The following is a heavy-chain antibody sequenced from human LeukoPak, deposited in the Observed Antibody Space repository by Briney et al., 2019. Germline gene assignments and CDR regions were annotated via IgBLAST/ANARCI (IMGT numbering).Heavy chain of an antibody. Sequence: SETLSLTCTVSGGSISSYYWSWIRQPPGKGLEWIGYIYYSGSTNYNPSLKSRVTISVDTSKNQFSLKLSSVTAADTAVYYCARDAVIAVAGIDWDDAFDIWDQGTMVTVSS. D-gene: IGHD6-19*01. CDR2: IYYSGST. V-gene: IGHV4-59*01. CDR3: ARDAVIAVAGIDWDDAFDI. J-gene: IGHJ3*02. CDR1: GGSISSYY.